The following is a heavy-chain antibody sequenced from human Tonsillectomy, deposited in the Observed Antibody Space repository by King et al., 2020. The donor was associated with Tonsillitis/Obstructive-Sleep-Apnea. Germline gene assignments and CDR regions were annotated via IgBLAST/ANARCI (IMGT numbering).Heavy chain of an antibody. D-gene: IGHD3-10*01. V-gene: IGHV3-33*01. CDR3: ARDTHYYGSGSYYPRHYYGMDV. CDR1: GFTFRTYG. Sequence: VQLVESGGGVVQPGRSLRISCAASGFTFRTYGIHWVRQAPGKGLERVAIIWHDGINKYYADSVKGRFTISRDNSKNTLYLEMNSLRAEDTAVYYCARDTHYYGSGSYYPRHYYGMDVWGQGTTVTVSS. CDR2: IWHDGINK. J-gene: IGHJ6*02.